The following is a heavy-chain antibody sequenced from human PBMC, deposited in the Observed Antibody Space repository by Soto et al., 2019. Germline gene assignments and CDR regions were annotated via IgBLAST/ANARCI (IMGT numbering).Heavy chain of an antibody. Sequence: QVQLQESGPGLVKPSGTLSLTCAVSSGSISSSNWWSWVRQPPGKGLEWIGEIYHSGSTNYNPSLKSRVTISVDKSKNQFSLKLSSVTAADTAVYYCARGTLGMAYDYIWGSYRPYDYWGQGTLVTVSS. CDR2: IYHSGST. V-gene: IGHV4-4*02. CDR1: SGSISSSNW. D-gene: IGHD3-16*02. J-gene: IGHJ4*02. CDR3: ARGTLGMAYDYIWGSYRPYDY.